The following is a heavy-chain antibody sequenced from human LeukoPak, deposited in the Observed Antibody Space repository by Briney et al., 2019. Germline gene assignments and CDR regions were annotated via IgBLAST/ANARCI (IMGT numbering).Heavy chain of an antibody. D-gene: IGHD4-23*01. CDR1: GFTFSDYY. V-gene: IGHV3-11*01. Sequence: PGGSLRLSCAASGFTFSDYYMSWIRQAPGKGLEWVSYISRSGSHIYYADSVKGRFTISRDDAKNSLYLQMDSLRVEDTAVYYCARDRTPEVTPLKYWGQGTLVTVSS. CDR2: ISRSGSHI. CDR3: ARDRTPEVTPLKY. J-gene: IGHJ4*02.